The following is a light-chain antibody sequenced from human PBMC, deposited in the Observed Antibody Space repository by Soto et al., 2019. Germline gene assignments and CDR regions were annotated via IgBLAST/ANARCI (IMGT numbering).Light chain of an antibody. CDR2: SDS. Sequence: DIVMTQSPASLSVSPWERATLSCRASQSISGNLAWYQQRPGLAPRLLIHSDSSRAAGIPDRFSGSGSGTDFTLNITRLEPEDFAVYYCQQYGSSPITFGQGTRLEIK. J-gene: IGKJ5*01. CDR3: QQYGSSPIT. CDR1: QSISGN. V-gene: IGKV3-20*01.